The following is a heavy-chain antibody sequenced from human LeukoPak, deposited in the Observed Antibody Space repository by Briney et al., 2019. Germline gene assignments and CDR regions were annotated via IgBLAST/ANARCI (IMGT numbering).Heavy chain of an antibody. CDR2: IRSEAYGGTP. J-gene: IGHJ4*02. Sequence: GGSLRLSCTASGFTFGDYVMSWVRQAPGKGLEWVGFIRSEAYGGTPEYAASVKGRFTISRDDSKSIAYLQMNSLKTEDTAVYYCTRDQTPYYWGQGTLVTVFS. CDR3: TRDQTPYY. V-gene: IGHV3-49*04. CDR1: GFTFGDYV.